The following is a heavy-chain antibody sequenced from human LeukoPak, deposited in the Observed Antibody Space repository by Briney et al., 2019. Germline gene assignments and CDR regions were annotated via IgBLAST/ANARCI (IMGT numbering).Heavy chain of an antibody. CDR1: GFTFSSYG. J-gene: IGHJ4*02. Sequence: GGSLRLSCAASGFTFSSYGMHWVRQAPGKGLEWVAFISYDGSNKYYADSVKCRFTISRDNSKNTLYLQMNSLRAEDTAVYYCARVLDTAGMGYWGQGTLVTVSS. D-gene: IGHD5-18*01. CDR2: ISYDGSNK. V-gene: IGHV3-30*03. CDR3: ARVLDTAGMGY.